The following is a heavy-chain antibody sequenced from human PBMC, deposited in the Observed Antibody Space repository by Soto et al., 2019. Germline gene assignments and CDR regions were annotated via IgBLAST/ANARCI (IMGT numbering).Heavy chain of an antibody. CDR1: GFTFSSYS. Sequence: EVQLVESGGGLVQPGGSLRLSCAASGFTFSSYSMNWVRQAPGKGLEWVSYISSSSSTIYYADSVKGRFTISRDNAKNSLYLQMNSLRDEDTAVYYCARDPRRSSSWYYYGMDVWGQGTTVTVSS. D-gene: IGHD6-13*01. CDR2: ISSSSSTI. V-gene: IGHV3-48*02. J-gene: IGHJ6*02. CDR3: ARDPRRSSSWYYYGMDV.